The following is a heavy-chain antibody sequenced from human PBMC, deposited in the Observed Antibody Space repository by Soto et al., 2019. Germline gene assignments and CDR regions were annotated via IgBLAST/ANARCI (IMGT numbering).Heavy chain of an antibody. J-gene: IGHJ4*02. CDR2: IYYSGST. D-gene: IGHD6-13*01. Sequence: LSLTCTVSGGSISSYYWSWIRQPPGKGLEWIGNIYYSGSTNYNPSLKSRVTISVDTSKNQFSLKLSSVTAADTAVYYCATPPSFYSRGYWGQGTLVTVSS. CDR1: GGSISSYY. CDR3: ATPPSFYSRGY. V-gene: IGHV4-59*08.